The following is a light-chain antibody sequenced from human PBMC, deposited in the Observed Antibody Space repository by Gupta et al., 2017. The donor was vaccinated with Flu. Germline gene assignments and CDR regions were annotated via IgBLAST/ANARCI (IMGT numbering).Light chain of an antibody. CDR1: SSDVGGYDS. CDR2: DVS. CDR3: SSYTSSTTLV. J-gene: IGLJ3*02. V-gene: IGLV2-14*04. Sequence: SSTISCTGASSDVGGYDSVSWYQQHPGKAPKLMIYDVSNRPSGVSNRFSGSKSGNTASLTISGLQAEDEADYYCSSYTSSTTLVFGGGTQLTVL.